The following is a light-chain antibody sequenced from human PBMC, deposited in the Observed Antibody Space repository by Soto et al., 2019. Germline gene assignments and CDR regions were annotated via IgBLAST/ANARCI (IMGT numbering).Light chain of an antibody. CDR1: QSINGY. CDR3: QLSMTVPLT. J-gene: IGKJ4*01. Sequence: DIQMTQSPSSLSASVGDRVTITCRASQSINGYLNWYQQKLGEAPNLLIYAVSSLQSGGPSRFSGSGSGTVLTLTISSLQPEDCASYFCQLSMTVPLTVGGGTKVEIK. CDR2: AVS. V-gene: IGKV1-39*01.